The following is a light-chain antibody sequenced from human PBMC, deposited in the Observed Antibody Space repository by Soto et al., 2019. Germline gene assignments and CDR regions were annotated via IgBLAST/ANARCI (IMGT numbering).Light chain of an antibody. V-gene: IGKV1-5*03. CDR2: KAS. J-gene: IGKJ1*01. Sequence: DIQMTQSPSTLSASVGDRVTITCRASQSIGRWLAWYQQKPGKAPKVLIYKASSLESGVPSRFSGSGSGTEFTLTISSLQPDDYATYYCQQYSNYFWTFGQGTKVDIK. CDR3: QQYSNYFWT. CDR1: QSIGRW.